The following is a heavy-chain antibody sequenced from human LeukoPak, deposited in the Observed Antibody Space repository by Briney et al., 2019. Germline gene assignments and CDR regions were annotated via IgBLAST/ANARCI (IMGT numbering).Heavy chain of an antibody. D-gene: IGHD3-9*01. CDR1: GYTFTSYA. Sequence: ASVKVSCKASGYTFTSYAMHWVRQAPGQRLEWMGWISAYNGNTNYAQKLQGRVTMTTDTSTSTAYMELRSLRSDDTAVYYCARDRLGYYNNWGQGTLVTVSS. CDR3: ARDRLGYYNN. J-gene: IGHJ4*02. V-gene: IGHV1-18*01. CDR2: ISAYNGNT.